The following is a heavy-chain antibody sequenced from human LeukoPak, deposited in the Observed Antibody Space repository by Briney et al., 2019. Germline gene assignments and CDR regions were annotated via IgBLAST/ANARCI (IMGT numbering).Heavy chain of an antibody. CDR3: ARAIPAAAIPSHPYYFDY. V-gene: IGHV4-59*01. J-gene: IGHJ4*02. CDR1: GGSISRYY. D-gene: IGHD2-2*01. Sequence: SETLSLTCTVSGGSISRYYWSWIRQPPGKGLEWIGYIYYSGSTNYNPSLKSRVTISVDTSKNQFSLRLSSVTAADTAVYYCARAIPAAAIPSHPYYFDYWGQGTLVTVSS. CDR2: IYYSGST.